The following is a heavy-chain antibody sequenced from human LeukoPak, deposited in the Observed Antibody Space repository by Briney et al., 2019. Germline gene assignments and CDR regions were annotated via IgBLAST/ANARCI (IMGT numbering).Heavy chain of an antibody. CDR1: GGSITSSSYC. CDR2: INHSGGT. CDR3: ARVKDPGGYYYYYYMDV. J-gene: IGHJ6*03. D-gene: IGHD3-16*01. Sequence: PSETLSLTCTVSGGSITSSSYCWGWIRQPPGKGLEWIGEINHSGGTKYNPSLKSRVTISVDTSKNQFSLKLSSVTAADTAMYYCARVKDPGGYYYYYYMDVWGKGTTVTVSS. V-gene: IGHV4-39*07.